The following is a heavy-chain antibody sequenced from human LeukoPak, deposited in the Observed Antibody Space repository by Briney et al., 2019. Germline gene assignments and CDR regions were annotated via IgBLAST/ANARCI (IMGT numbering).Heavy chain of an antibody. Sequence: SGPTLIKPTETLTLTCTLSGFSLSTSGVGVGWIRQPPGKALEWLSFIFWDDDKRYSPSLKSRLTITKDTSRNQVVLTMTNLDPVDTATYYCAHRPHYSGSGSYSFQHWGQGTLVTVSS. CDR1: GFSLSTSGVG. CDR2: IFWDDDK. J-gene: IGHJ1*01. CDR3: AHRPHYSGSGSYSFQH. V-gene: IGHV2-5*02. D-gene: IGHD3-10*01.